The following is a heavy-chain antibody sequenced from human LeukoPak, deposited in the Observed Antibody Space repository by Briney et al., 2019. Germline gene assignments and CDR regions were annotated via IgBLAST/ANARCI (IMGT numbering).Heavy chain of an antibody. CDR2: IRSKAHGETA. D-gene: IGHD1-1*01. Sequence: GGSLRLSYTASGFTFGDYAMSWIRQAPGKGLEWVGFIRSKAHGETADYAASVKGRFTISRDDSKAIAYLQMNSLKTEDTAVYHCTRDRGAYNLYDYWGQGTLVTVSS. CDR1: GFTFGDYA. V-gene: IGHV3-49*03. J-gene: IGHJ4*02. CDR3: TRDRGAYNLYDY.